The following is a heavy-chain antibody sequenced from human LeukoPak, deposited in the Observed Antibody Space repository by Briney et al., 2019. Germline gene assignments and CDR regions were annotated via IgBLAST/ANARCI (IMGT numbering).Heavy chain of an antibody. CDR1: GYTFTGYY. V-gene: IGHV1-2*02. CDR3: ARAPGYGGNSREDV. D-gene: IGHD4-23*01. Sequence: ASVKVSCKASGYTFTGYYMHWVRQAPGQGLEWMGWINPNSGGTNYAQKFQGRVTMTRDTSISTAYMELSRLRSDDTAVYYCARAPGYGGNSREDVWGKGTTVTVSS. J-gene: IGHJ6*04. CDR2: INPNSGGT.